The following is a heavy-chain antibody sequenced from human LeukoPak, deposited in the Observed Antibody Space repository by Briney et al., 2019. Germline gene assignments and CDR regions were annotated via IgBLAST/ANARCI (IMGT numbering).Heavy chain of an antibody. CDR2: IYYSGST. V-gene: IGHV4-61*01. CDR1: GGSVSSGSYY. D-gene: IGHD4-17*01. Sequence: SETLSLTCTVSGGSVSSGSYYWSWIRQPPGKGLEWIGYIYYSGSTNYNPSLKSRVTISVDTSKNQFSLKLSSVTAADTAVYYCARSPIYGRGYFDLWGRGTLVTVSS. J-gene: IGHJ2*01. CDR3: ARSPIYGRGYFDL.